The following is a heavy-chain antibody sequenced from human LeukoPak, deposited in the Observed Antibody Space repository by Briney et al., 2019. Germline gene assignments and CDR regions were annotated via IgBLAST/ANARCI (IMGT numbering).Heavy chain of an antibody. D-gene: IGHD5-18*01. CDR3: ARGSGYGYGDFDY. CDR2: INPNSGGT. Sequence: ASVKVSCKASGYIFTGYYMHWVRQAPGQGLEWMGWINPNSGGTNYEQKFQGRVTMTRDTSISTAYMELSSLRSDDSAVYYCARGSGYGYGDFDYWGQGTLVTVSS. J-gene: IGHJ4*02. CDR1: GYIFTGYY. V-gene: IGHV1-2*02.